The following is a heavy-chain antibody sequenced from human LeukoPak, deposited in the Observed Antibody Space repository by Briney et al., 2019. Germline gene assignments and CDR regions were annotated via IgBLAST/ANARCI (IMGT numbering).Heavy chain of an antibody. V-gene: IGHV1-46*04. D-gene: IGHD6-13*01. CDR2: INPSGGYT. CDR1: GYTFTSYY. J-gene: IGHJ4*02. CDR3: AREGGSSSWYDY. Sequence: ASVKVSCKASGYTFTSYYMHWVRQAPGQGLEWMGTINPSGGYTSYAQRLQGRVTMTRDTSTSTVYMEMSSLRSEDTALYYCAREGGSSSWYDYWGQGTLVTVSS.